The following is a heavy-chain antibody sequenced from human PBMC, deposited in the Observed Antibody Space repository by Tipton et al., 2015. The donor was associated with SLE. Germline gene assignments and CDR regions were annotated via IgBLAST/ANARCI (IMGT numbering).Heavy chain of an antibody. J-gene: IGHJ3*02. CDR1: GGSISSSSSY. Sequence: GLVKPSETLSLTCTVSGGSISSSSSYWGWIRQPPGKGLEWIGSIYHSGSTYYNPSLKSRVTISVDTSKNQFSLKLSSVTAADTAVYYCARVGAGEAFDIWGQGTMVTVSS. CDR2: IYHSGST. D-gene: IGHD7-27*01. V-gene: IGHV4-39*07. CDR3: ARVGAGEAFDI.